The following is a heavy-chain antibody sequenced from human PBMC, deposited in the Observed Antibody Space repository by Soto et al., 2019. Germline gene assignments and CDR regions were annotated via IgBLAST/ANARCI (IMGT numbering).Heavy chain of an antibody. CDR2: IYYSGST. D-gene: IGHD6-6*01. V-gene: IGHV4-31*03. CDR3: ARSYEYSSSSYYYYGMDV. CDR1: GGSISSGGYY. Sequence: QVQLQESGPGLVKPSQTLSFTCTVSGGSISSGGYYWSWIRQHPGKGLEWIGYIYYSGSTYYNPSLKSRVTISVDTSKNQFSLKLSSVTAADTAVYYCARSYEYSSSSYYYYGMDVWGQGTTVTVSS. J-gene: IGHJ6*02.